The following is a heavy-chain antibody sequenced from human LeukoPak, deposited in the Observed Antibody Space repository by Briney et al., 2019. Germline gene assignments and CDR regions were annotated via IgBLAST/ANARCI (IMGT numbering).Heavy chain of an antibody. D-gene: IGHD1-26*01. CDR1: GYTFTGYY. CDR2: INPSSGGT. J-gene: IGHJ5*02. CDR3: ARDYSGTPNWFDP. Sequence: ASVKVSCKASGYTFTGYYMHWVRQAPGQGLEWMGWINPSSGGTNYAQKFQGRVTMTRDTSISTAYMELSRLRSDDTAMYYCARDYSGTPNWFDPWGQGTLVTVSS. V-gene: IGHV1-2*02.